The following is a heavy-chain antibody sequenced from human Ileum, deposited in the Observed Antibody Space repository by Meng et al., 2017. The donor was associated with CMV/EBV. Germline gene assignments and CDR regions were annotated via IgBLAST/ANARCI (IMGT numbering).Heavy chain of an antibody. D-gene: IGHD1-26*01. CDR3: ARVGGSYSS. V-gene: IGHV4-34*01. J-gene: IGHJ5*02. CDR1: GGSFSGYY. Sequence: LRLTCAVYGGSFSGYYWSWIRQPPGKGLEWIGEINHSGSTNYNPSLKSRVTISVDTSKNQFSLKLSSVTAADTAVYYCARVGGSYSSWGQGTLVTVSS. CDR2: INHSGST.